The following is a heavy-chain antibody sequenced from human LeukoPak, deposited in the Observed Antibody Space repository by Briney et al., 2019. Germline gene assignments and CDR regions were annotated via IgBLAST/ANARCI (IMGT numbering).Heavy chain of an antibody. V-gene: IGHV1-18*01. CDR3: ARILYYDSSGPPDY. CDR1: GYTFTTYG. Sequence: ASVKVSCKASGYTFTTYGISWVRQAPGQGLEWMGWISAYNGDTNYAQRLQGRVTTTTDTSTSTAYMELRSLRSDDTAVYYCARILYYDSSGPPDYWGQGTLVTVSS. D-gene: IGHD3-22*01. J-gene: IGHJ4*02. CDR2: ISAYNGDT.